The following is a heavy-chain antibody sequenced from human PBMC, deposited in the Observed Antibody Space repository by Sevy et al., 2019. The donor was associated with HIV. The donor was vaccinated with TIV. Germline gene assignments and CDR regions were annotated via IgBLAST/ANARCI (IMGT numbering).Heavy chain of an antibody. D-gene: IGHD3-10*01. J-gene: IGHJ2*01. CDR2: IYSGGST. V-gene: IGHV3-53*01. CDR3: ARNGFSSGSLFWYFDL. Sequence: GGSLRLSCAGSGFTVSSNYMSWVRQAQGKGLEWVSIIYSGGSTHYGDTMKGRFVISRDDSKNTLDLQMNSLGAEDTAVYYCARNGFSSGSLFWYFDLWGRGTLVTVSS. CDR1: GFTVSSNY.